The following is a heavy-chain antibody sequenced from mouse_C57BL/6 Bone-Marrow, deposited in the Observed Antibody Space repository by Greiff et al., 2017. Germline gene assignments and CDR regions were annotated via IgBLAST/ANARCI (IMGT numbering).Heavy chain of an antibody. CDR2: INPSTGGT. J-gene: IGHJ2*01. CDR3: ARSGVGYYVDYFDY. CDR1: GYSFTGYY. D-gene: IGHD2-3*01. Sequence: VQLQQSGPELVKPGASVKISCKASGYSFTGYYMNWVKQSPEKSLEWIGEINPSTGGTTYNQKFKAKATLTVDKSSSTAYMQLKSLTSEDSAVYYCARSGVGYYVDYFDYWGQGTTLTVS. V-gene: IGHV1-42*01.